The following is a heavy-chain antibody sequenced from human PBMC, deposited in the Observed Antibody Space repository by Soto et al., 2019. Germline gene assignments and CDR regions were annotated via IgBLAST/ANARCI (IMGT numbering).Heavy chain of an antibody. J-gene: IGHJ4*02. Sequence: QVQLQESGPGLVKPSETLSLTCTVSGGSISSYYWIWIRQPPGKGREWIGYISYSGGTNYNPSLTCRVAISEETSNHRFSLNLSSATAVETAVYYCARLRDGYNPVVSVCWGQGTLVTVSS. CDR3: ARLRDGYNPVVSVC. V-gene: IGHV4-59*01. CDR1: GGSISSYY. D-gene: IGHD5-12*01. CDR2: ISYSGGT.